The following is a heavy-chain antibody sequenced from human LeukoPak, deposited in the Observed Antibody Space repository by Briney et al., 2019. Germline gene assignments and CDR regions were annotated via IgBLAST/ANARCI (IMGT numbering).Heavy chain of an antibody. J-gene: IGHJ4*02. Sequence: TGGSLRLSCAASGFTFTSYAMSWVRQAPGKGLEWVSGISGSGGTTYYADSVKGRFTISRDNAKNSLYLQMNSLRAEDTAVYYCARDSIDRDYYDSSGPPFGYWGQGTLVTVSS. CDR3: ARDSIDRDYYDSSGPPFGY. D-gene: IGHD3-22*01. CDR1: GFTFTSYA. CDR2: ISGSGGTT. V-gene: IGHV3-23*01.